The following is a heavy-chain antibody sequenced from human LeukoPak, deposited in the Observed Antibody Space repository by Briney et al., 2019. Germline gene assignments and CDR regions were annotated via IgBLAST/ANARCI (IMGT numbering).Heavy chain of an antibody. D-gene: IGHD6-19*01. CDR3: ARQGSSGWYLDY. V-gene: IGHV4-4*07. CDR2: IYTSGST. CDR1: GGSISSYY. J-gene: IGHJ4*02. Sequence: SETLSLTCTVSGGSISSYYWSWIRQPAGKGLEWIGRIYTSGSTNYNPSLKSRVTISVDASKNQFSLKLSSVTAADTAVYYCARQGSSGWYLDYWGQGILVTVSS.